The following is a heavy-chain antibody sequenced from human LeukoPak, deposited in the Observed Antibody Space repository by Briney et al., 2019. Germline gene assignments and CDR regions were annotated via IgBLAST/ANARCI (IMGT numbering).Heavy chain of an antibody. CDR3: AKSRLSGINDAFDI. D-gene: IGHD3-3*01. CDR2: ISSSSSTI. V-gene: IGHV3-48*01. Sequence: GGSLRLSCAASGFTFSSYSMLWVRQAPGKGLEWVSCISSSSSTIYYADSVKGRFTVSRDNAKNSLFLQMNSLRAEDTALYYCAKSRLSGINDAFDIWGQGTMVTVSS. CDR1: GFTFSSYS. J-gene: IGHJ3*02.